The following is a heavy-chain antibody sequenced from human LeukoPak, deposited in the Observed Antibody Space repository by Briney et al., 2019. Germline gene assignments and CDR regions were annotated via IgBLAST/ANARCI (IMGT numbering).Heavy chain of an antibody. CDR1: GYTFTSYG. V-gene: IGHV1-18*01. D-gene: IGHD2-15*01. CDR2: ISAYNGNT. CDR3: ATASRYCSGGSCYPADYYYYMDV. Sequence: GASVKVSCKASGYTFTSYGISWVRQAPGQGLEWMGWISAYNGNTNYAQKLQGRVTMTTDTSTSTAYMELRSLRSDDTAVYYCATASRYCSGGSCYPADYYYYMDVWGKGTTVTISS. J-gene: IGHJ6*03.